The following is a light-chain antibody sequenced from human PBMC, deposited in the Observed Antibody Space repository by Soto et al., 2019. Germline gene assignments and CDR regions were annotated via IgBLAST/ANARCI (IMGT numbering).Light chain of an antibody. J-gene: IGLJ2*01. CDR1: SSNNGSNT. CDR3: AAWDDSLNGVV. Sequence: QSVLTQPPSASGTPGQRVTISCSGSSSNNGSNTVDWYQQLPGTAPKLLIYTNNPRPSGVPDRFAGTKSGTSAPLALRGLQSVDEAEYYCAAWDDSLNGVVFGGGTKLTVL. CDR2: TNN. V-gene: IGLV1-44*01.